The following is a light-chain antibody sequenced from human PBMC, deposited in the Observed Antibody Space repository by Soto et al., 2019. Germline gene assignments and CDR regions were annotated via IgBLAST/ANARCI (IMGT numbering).Light chain of an antibody. CDR1: SGDIGSYNR. V-gene: IGLV2-14*01. J-gene: IGLJ1*01. CDR2: EVT. Sequence: QSVLTQPASVSGSPGQSITISCTGTSGDIGSYNRVSWYQQHPGKAPKLIIYEVTDRPSGVSNRFSGSKSGNTASLTISGLLAEDEAEYYCSSYTNISTRACVFGTGTKLTVL. CDR3: SSYTNISTRACV.